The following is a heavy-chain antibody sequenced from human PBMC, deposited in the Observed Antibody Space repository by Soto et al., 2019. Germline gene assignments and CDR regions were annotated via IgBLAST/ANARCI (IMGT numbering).Heavy chain of an antibody. CDR2: ISAYNGNT. D-gene: IGHD6-13*01. CDR3: AIFRIAAAGTPVNYFDY. V-gene: IGHV1-18*01. J-gene: IGHJ4*02. CDR1: GYTFTSYG. Sequence: QVQLVQSGAEVKKPGASVKVSCKASGYTFTSYGISWVRQAPGQGLEWMGWISAYNGNTNYAQKLQGRVTMTTDTSTSTAYMERRSLRSDDTAVYYCAIFRIAAAGTPVNYFDYWGQGTLVTVSS.